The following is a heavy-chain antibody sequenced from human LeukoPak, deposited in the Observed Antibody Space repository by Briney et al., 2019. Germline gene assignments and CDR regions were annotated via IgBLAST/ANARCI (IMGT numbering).Heavy chain of an antibody. V-gene: IGHV1-69*04. CDR2: IIPILGIA. CDR1: GGTSSSYT. Sequence: SVKVSCKASGGTSSSYTISWVRQAPGQGIEWMGRIIPILGIANYAQKFQGRVTITADKSTSTAYMELSSLRSEDTAVYYCARDGQQLVRFLYWGQGTLVTVSS. D-gene: IGHD6-6*01. J-gene: IGHJ4*02. CDR3: ARDGQQLVRFLY.